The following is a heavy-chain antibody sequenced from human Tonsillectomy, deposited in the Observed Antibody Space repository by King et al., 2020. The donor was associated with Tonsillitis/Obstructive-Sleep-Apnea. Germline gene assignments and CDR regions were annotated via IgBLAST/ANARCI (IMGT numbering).Heavy chain of an antibody. CDR3: AREGDIVATIHPRAFDY. Sequence: VQLVESGGGLVQPGGSLRLSCAASGFTFSSYEMNWVRQAPGKGLEWVSYISTSGGTIYYADSVKGRFTISRDNAKNSLYLQMNSLRAEDTAVYYCAREGDIVATIHPRAFDYWGQGTLVTVSS. D-gene: IGHD5-12*01. CDR2: ISTSGGTI. CDR1: GFTFSSYE. J-gene: IGHJ4*02. V-gene: IGHV3-48*03.